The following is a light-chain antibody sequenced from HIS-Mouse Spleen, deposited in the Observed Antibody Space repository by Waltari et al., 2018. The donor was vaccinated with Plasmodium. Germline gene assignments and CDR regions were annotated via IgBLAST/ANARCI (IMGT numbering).Light chain of an antibody. CDR3: YSTDSSGNHRV. V-gene: IGLV3-10*01. Sequence: SYDLTQPPSVPFPPGQTARITCPGDALPKKYAYWYQQKSGQAPVLVIYEDSKRPSGIPERFSGSSSGTMATLTISGAQVEDEADYYCYSTDSSGNHRVFGGGTKLTVL. CDR1: ALPKKY. CDR2: EDS. J-gene: IGLJ3*02.